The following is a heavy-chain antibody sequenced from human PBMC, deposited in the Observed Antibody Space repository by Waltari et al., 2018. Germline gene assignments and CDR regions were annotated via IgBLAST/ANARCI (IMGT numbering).Heavy chain of an antibody. J-gene: IGHJ4*02. CDR1: GMTFSNFW. V-gene: IGHV3-7*01. CDR3: VTGLTTVTAKDYFDH. CDR2: IKQDGSEK. Sequence: EVQLVESGGGSVQPGGSLRLSCAASGMTFSNFWLNWVRKDPGKGREWVAKIKQDGSEKNYVDSVEGRFSISRDNAQNSLYLQMNSLRAEDTAIYYCVTGLTTVTAKDYFDHWGQGALVTVSS. D-gene: IGHD4-17*01.